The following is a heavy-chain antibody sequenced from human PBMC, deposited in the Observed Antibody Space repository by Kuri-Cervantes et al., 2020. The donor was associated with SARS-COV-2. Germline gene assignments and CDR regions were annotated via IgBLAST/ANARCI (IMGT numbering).Heavy chain of an antibody. J-gene: IGHJ5*02. CDR3: ARDGGNWFDP. D-gene: IGHD3-16*01. V-gene: IGHV3-30*04. CDR2: ISYDGSNK. CDR1: GFTFSSYA. Sequence: GGSLGLSCAASGFTFSSYAMHWVRQAPGKGLEWVAVISYDGSNKYYADSVKGRFTISRDNSKNTLYLQMNSLRAEDTAVYYCARDGGNWFDPWGQGTLVTVSS.